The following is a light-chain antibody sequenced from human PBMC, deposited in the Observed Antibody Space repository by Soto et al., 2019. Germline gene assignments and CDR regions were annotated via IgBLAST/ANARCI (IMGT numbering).Light chain of an antibody. V-gene: IGKV1-39*01. CDR2: AAS. CDR1: QSFSSY. J-gene: IGKJ2*01. Sequence: DIAMTQSPSSLSASVGDRVTITCRASQSFSSYLNLYQQKPGKAPQLLIYAASSLQSGVPSRFSGSGSGTDFTLTISSLQPEDFATYYCQQSYSTRYTFGQGTKLEIK. CDR3: QQSYSTRYT.